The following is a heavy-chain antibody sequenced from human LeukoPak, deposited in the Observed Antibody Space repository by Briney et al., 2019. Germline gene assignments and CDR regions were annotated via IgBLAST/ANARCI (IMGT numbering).Heavy chain of an antibody. Sequence: GGSLRLSCAASGFTFSSYWMSWVRQAPGKGLEWVANIKQDGSEKYYVDSVKGRFTISRDNAKNSLYLQMNSLRAEDTAVYYCARDTPTYYYDSSGSDAFDIWGQGTMVTVSS. V-gene: IGHV3-7*01. CDR2: IKQDGSEK. J-gene: IGHJ3*02. CDR3: ARDTPTYYYDSSGSDAFDI. CDR1: GFTFSSYW. D-gene: IGHD3-22*01.